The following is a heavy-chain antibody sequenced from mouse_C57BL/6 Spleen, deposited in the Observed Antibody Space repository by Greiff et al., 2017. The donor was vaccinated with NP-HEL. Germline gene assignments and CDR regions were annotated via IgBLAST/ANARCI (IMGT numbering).Heavy chain of an antibody. CDR2: INPYNGGT. CDR1: GYTFTDYY. CDR3: AREGDWVYAMDY. J-gene: IGHJ4*01. Sequence: VQLQQSGPVLVKPGASVKMSCKASGYTFTDYYMNWVKQSHGKSLEWIGVINPYNGGTSYNQKFKGKATLTVDKSSSTAYMELHSLTSEDSAVYYCAREGDWVYAMDYWGQGTSVTVSS. D-gene: IGHD4-1*01. V-gene: IGHV1-19*01.